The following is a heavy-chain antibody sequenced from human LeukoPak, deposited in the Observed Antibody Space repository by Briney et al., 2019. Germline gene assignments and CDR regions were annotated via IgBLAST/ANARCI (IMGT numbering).Heavy chain of an antibody. Sequence: PSETLSLTCTVSGGSISSYYWSWIRQHSGKGLEWIGYIYDSGTTYYNPALQSRVTISVDTSDNKFSLKLRSLTAADTAVYYCARGGDRRGFDYWGQGTLVTVSS. CDR2: IYDSGTT. CDR3: ARGGDRRGFDY. V-gene: IGHV4-59*06. J-gene: IGHJ4*02. CDR1: GGSISSYY. D-gene: IGHD1-14*01.